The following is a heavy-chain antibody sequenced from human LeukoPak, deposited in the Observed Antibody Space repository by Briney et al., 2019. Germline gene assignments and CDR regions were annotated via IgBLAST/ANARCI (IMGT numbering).Heavy chain of an antibody. CDR3: ATQDGYDNSGHYGY. D-gene: IGHD3-22*01. J-gene: IGHJ4*02. Sequence: GGSLRFSCAASGFSFSNFGMHWVRQAPGKGLEWVAVISYDGSNKYFADSVKGRFTISRDNSKNTLYLQMNSLRAEDTAVYYCATQDGYDNSGHYGYWGQGTLVTVSS. V-gene: IGHV3-30*03. CDR1: GFSFSNFG. CDR2: ISYDGSNK.